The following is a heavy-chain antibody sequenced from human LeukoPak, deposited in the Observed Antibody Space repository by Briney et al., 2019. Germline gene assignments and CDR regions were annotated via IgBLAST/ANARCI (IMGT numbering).Heavy chain of an antibody. D-gene: IGHD2-15*01. V-gene: IGHV1-69*01. Sequence: SVKVPCKASGGTFSSYAISWVRQAPGQGLEWMGGIIPIFGTANYAQKFQGRVTITADESTSTAYMELSSLRSEDTAVYYCARDQSSPLTPYYYYGMDVWVQGTTVTVSS. J-gene: IGHJ6*02. CDR3: ARDQSSPLTPYYYYGMDV. CDR1: GGTFSSYA. CDR2: IIPIFGTA.